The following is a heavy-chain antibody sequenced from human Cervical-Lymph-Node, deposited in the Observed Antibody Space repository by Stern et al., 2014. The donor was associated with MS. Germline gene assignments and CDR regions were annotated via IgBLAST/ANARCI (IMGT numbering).Heavy chain of an antibody. CDR1: GFIFSTYS. Sequence: EVQLVESGGGLVKPGGSLRLSCAASGFIFSTYSMNWVRQAPGKGLEWVSSISGTSDYIYYADSVKGRFTISRDNAKNSLHLQMNSLRAEDTTVYYCARTAHPPTYYYDNNVYYYVGWFDPWGQGTLVTVSS. CDR3: ARTAHPPTYYYDNNVYYYVGWFDP. J-gene: IGHJ5*02. V-gene: IGHV3-21*01. D-gene: IGHD3-22*01. CDR2: ISGTSDYI.